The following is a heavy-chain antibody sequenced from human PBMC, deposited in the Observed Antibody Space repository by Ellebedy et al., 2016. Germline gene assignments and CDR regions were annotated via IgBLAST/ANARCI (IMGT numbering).Heavy chain of an antibody. V-gene: IGHV3-23*01. J-gene: IGHJ6*03. CDR3: AKTGAYCSSTSCYSEDYYYYMDV. CDR1: GFTFSSYA. D-gene: IGHD2-2*02. CDR2: ISGSGGST. Sequence: GESLKISXAASGFTFSSYAVSWVRQAPGKGLEWVSGISGSGGSTYYADSVKGRFTISRDNSKNTLYLQMNSLRAEDTAVYYCAKTGAYCSSTSCYSEDYYYYMDVWGKGTTVTVSS.